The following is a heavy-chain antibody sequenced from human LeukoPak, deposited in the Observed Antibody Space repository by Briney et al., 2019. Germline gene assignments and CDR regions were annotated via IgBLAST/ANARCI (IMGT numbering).Heavy chain of an antibody. CDR2: ISSSGSTI. D-gene: IGHD2-2*01. V-gene: IGHV3-48*03. CDR3: ERDDCSSTSCSVFDY. J-gene: IGHJ4*02. Sequence: PGGSLRLSCAASGFTFRSYEMNWVRQAPGKGLEWVSYISSSGSTIYYADSVKGRFTISRDNAKNSLYLQMNSLRAEDTAVYYCERDDCSSTSCSVFDYWGQGTLVTVSS. CDR1: GFTFRSYE.